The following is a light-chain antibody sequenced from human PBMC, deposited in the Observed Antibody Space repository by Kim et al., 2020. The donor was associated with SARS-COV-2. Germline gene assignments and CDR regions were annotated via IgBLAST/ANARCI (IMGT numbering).Light chain of an antibody. V-gene: IGKV1-9*01. CDR1: QGISND. Sequence: GDRVTITCRASQGISNDLAWYQQKPGEAPKLLIYSASSLRSGVPSRFSGSGSGTDFTLTINSLQPEDSATYYCQQLNSFPPEFAFGPGTKV. J-gene: IGKJ3*01. CDR2: SAS. CDR3: QQLNSFPPEFA.